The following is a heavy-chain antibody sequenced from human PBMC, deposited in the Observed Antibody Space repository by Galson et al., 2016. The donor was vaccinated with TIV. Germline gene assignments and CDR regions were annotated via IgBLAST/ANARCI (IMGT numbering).Heavy chain of an antibody. Sequence: QSGAEVKKPGESLKISCKGSGYSFTGSWIDWVRQVPGKGLEWMGVIYPGDSDTKYSPAFHGHVTISVDTSISTAFLEWSSLKASDTAIYYCARRGREETNEGGLDVWGQGTTVIVSS. CDR3: ARRGREETNEGGLDV. CDR1: GYSFTGSW. J-gene: IGHJ6*02. CDR2: IYPGDSDT. D-gene: IGHD1-1*01. V-gene: IGHV5-51*01.